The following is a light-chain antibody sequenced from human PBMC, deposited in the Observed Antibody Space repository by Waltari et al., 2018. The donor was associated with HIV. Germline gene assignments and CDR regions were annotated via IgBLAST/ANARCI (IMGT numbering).Light chain of an antibody. J-gene: IGLJ2*01. CDR2: RNN. Sequence: SVLTQPPSASGTPGQRVTISCSGSTSTIGSKDVFWYQHLPGAAPKLLIHRNNQRPSGVPDRFSGSTSGPSASLASSGLRSEDEADYYCVAGDDSLRGVVFGGGTKVAAL. CDR3: VAGDDSLRGVV. CDR1: TSTIGSKD. V-gene: IGLV1-47*01.